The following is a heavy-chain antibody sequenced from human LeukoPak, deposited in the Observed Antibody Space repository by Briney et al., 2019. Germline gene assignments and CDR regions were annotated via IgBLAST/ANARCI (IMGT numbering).Heavy chain of an antibody. D-gene: IGHD6-19*01. V-gene: IGHV4-31*03. J-gene: IGHJ3*02. CDR3: AREYFYSSGWRDAFDI. CDR1: GGSISSGGYY. CDR2: IYYSGST. Sequence: SETLSLTCTVSGGSISSGGYYWSWIRQHPGKGLEWIGYIYYSGSTYYNLSLKSRVTISVDTSKNQFSLKLSSVTAADTAVYYCAREYFYSSGWRDAFDIWGQGTMVTVSS.